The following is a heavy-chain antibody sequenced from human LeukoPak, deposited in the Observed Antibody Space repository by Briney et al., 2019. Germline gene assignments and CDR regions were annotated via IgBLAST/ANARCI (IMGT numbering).Heavy chain of an antibody. CDR1: GFTVSNNY. CDR3: ARGFAPAYNFGVFDY. V-gene: IGHV3-53*01. CDR2: FHTGGET. Sequence: GGSLRLSCAASGFTVSNNYMIWVRQAPGKGREWVSLFHTGGETEYADSVKGRFTMSRDTSQNTVSLHMNSLRAEDTAVYYCARGFAPAYNFGVFDYWGQGTLVTVSS. J-gene: IGHJ4*02. D-gene: IGHD5-24*01.